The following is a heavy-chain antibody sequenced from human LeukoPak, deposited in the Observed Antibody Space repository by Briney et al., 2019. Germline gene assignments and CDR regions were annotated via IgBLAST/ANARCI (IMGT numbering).Heavy chain of an antibody. J-gene: IGHJ6*02. V-gene: IGHV4-59*01. D-gene: IGHD1-20*01. CDR2: IYYSGST. CDR3: ARDNWNDLTYNFGMDV. Sequence: SETLSLTCTLSGGSLSRYYWSWIRPTPGEGVEWVGHIYYSGSTNYSPSFKSRVTISIEKSKNQFSLKLSSVTAADTAVYYCARDNWNDLTYNFGMDVWGQGTTVTVSS. CDR1: GGSLSRYY.